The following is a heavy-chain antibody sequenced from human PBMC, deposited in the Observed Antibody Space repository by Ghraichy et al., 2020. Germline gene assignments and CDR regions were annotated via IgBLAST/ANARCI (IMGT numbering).Heavy chain of an antibody. CDR3: ARESFPVVNWYFDL. V-gene: IGHV4-34*01. J-gene: IGHJ2*01. CDR1: GGSFSGYY. Sequence: SETLSLTCAVYGGSFSGYYWSWIRQPPGKGLEWIGEINHSGSTNYNPSLKSRVTISVDTSKNQFSLKLSSVTAADTAVYYCARESFPVVNWYFDLWGRGTLVTVSS. D-gene: IGHD4-23*01. CDR2: INHSGST.